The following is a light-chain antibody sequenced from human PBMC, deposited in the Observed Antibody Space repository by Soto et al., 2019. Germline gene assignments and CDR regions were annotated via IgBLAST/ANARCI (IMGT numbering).Light chain of an antibody. Sequence: EIVFTQSPCTLSLSPGDTAALSCRASQSVSSRYLAWYQQKSGQAPRLLIYATSSRATDIPDRFIGYGSGTDFTLTISGLEPEDFAVYYCQQYGSSLSTFGQGTKVDIK. CDR3: QQYGSSLST. CDR2: ATS. V-gene: IGKV3-20*01. CDR1: QSVSSRY. J-gene: IGKJ1*01.